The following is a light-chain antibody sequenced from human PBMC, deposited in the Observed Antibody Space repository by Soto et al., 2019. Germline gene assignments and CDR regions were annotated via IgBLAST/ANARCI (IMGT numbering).Light chain of an antibody. Sequence: EIVLTQPPGTLSLSPGERATLSCRASQSVSSSYLAWYQQKPGQAPRLLIYDASNRATGIPDRFSGSGSGTDFTLTISRLEPEDFAVYYCQQYGNSPVTFGQGTGLDMK. J-gene: IGKJ5*01. V-gene: IGKV3-20*01. CDR2: DAS. CDR1: QSVSSSY. CDR3: QQYGNSPVT.